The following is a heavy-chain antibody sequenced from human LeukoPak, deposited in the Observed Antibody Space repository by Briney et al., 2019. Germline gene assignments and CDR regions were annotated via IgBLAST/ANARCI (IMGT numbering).Heavy chain of an antibody. CDR3: ARYEPMVATGFDY. CDR2: IYYSGST. V-gene: IGHV4-59*01. D-gene: IGHD5-12*01. Sequence: PSETLSLTCTVSGGSISSYYWSWIRQPPGKGLEWIGYIYYSGSTNYNPSLKSRVTISVDTSKNQFSLKLSSVTAADAAVYYCARYEPMVATGFDYWGQGTLVTVSS. CDR1: GGSISSYY. J-gene: IGHJ4*02.